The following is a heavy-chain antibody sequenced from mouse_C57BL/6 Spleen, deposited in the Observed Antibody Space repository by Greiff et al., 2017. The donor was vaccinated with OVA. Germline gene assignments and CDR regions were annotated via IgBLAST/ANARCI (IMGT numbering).Heavy chain of an antibody. V-gene: IGHV1-55*01. J-gene: IGHJ3*01. CDR1: GYTFTSYW. D-gene: IGHD1-1*01. Sequence: QVHVKQPGAELVKPGASVKMSCKASGYTFTSYWITWVKQRPGQGLAWIGDIYPGSGSTNYNEKFKSKATLTVDTSSSTAYMQLSSLTSEDSAVYYCAREGYYGSSWAWFAYWGQGTLVTVSA. CDR3: AREGYYGSSWAWFAY. CDR2: IYPGSGST.